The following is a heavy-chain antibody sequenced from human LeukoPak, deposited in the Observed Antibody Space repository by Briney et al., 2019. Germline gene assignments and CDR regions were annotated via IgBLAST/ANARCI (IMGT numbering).Heavy chain of an antibody. CDR2: IYYSGRT. D-gene: IGHD6-19*01. CDR3: ARHVEQWLTPFDY. J-gene: IGHJ4*02. V-gene: IGHV4-59*08. CDR1: GGSISSYY. Sequence: PSETLSLTCTVSGGSISSYYWSWIRHSPGKGLEWIGYIYYSGRTNYNPSLKSRVTISVDTSKSQFSLKLSSVTAADTAVYYCARHVEQWLTPFDYWGQGTLVTVSS.